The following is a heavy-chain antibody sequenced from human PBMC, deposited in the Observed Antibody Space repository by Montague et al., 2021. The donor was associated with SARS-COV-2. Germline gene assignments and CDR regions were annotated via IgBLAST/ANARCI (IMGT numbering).Heavy chain of an antibody. CDR3: TSGREGNYNVTDV. Sequence: CAISGDSVSSNSATWNWVRQSPSRGLEWLGRTYYRSKWYNDYAVSVRGRVTINPDTSMNQFSLQLNSVTPEDTAIYYCTSGREGNYNVTDVWGQGTTVTVSS. D-gene: IGHD1-1*01. J-gene: IGHJ6*02. CDR2: TYYRSKWYN. V-gene: IGHV6-1*01. CDR1: GDSVSSNSAT.